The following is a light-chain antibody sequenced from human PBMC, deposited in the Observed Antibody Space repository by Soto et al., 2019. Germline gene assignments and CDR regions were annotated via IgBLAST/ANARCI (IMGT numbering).Light chain of an antibody. CDR1: QSVSSY. CDR3: QQRSTPLT. J-gene: IGKJ4*01. CDR2: DAS. V-gene: IGKV3-11*01. Sequence: EIVLTQSPATLSLSPGERATLSCRASQSVSSYLAWYQQKPGQAPRLLIYDASSRVTGIPARFSGSGSGTDFTLTISSREPEDFAVYYSQQRSTPLTCGGGTKVEI.